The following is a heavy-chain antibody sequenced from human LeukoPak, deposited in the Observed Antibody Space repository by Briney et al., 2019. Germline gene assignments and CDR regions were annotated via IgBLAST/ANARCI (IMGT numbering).Heavy chain of an antibody. CDR1: GFTFSSYA. CDR2: ISHDGSEK. J-gene: IGHJ4*02. D-gene: IGHD4-23*01. CDR3: AKDNGGNNDY. Sequence: PGGSLRLSCAVSGFTFSSYAMHWVRQAPGKGLEWVAAISHDGSEKFYADSVKGRFTISRDNSKNTLYLQMNSLRAEDTAVYYCAKDNGGNNDYWGQGTLVTVSS. V-gene: IGHV3-30*18.